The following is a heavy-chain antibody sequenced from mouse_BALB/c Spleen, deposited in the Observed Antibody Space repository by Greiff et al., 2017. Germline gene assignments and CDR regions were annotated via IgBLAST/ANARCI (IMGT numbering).Heavy chain of an antibody. CDR1: GYTFTSYY. Sequence: LVESGAELVKPGASVKLSCKASGYTFTSYYMYWVKQRPGQGLEWIGEINPSNGGTNFNEKFKSKATLTVDKSSSTAYMQLSSLTSEDSAVYYCTRGKDYDYDRPAWFAYWGQGTLVTVSA. D-gene: IGHD2-4*01. V-gene: IGHV1S81*02. J-gene: IGHJ3*01. CDR2: INPSNGGT. CDR3: TRGKDYDYDRPAWFAY.